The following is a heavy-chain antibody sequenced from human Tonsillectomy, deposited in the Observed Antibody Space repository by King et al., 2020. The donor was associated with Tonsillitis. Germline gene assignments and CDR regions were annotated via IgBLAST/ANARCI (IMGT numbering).Heavy chain of an antibody. CDR3: AGPWGGYSYGGEAFDT. CDR1: GYSFTNYW. V-gene: IGHV5-51*01. Sequence: QLVQSAAEVKKPGESLKISCKGSGYSFTNYWIAWVRQMPGKGLEWMGIIYPGDSDTRYSPSFEGQVTISADKSISTAYLQWSSLKASDTAMYYCAGPWGGYSYGGEAFDTWAKGTRVTVSS. J-gene: IGHJ3*02. CDR2: IYPGDSDT. D-gene: IGHD5-18*01.